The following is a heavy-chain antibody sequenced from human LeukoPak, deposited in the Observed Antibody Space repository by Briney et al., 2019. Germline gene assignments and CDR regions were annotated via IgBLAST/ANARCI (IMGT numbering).Heavy chain of an antibody. V-gene: IGHV3-30*02. J-gene: IGHJ4*02. D-gene: IGHD6-13*01. CDR1: GFTFSSYG. Sequence: GGSLRPSCAASGFTFSSYGMHWVRQAPGKGLEWVAFIRYDGSNKYYTDSVKGRFTISRDNSKNTLYLQMNSLRPEDTAVYYCAKGFHTSSWYGEGFDYWGQGTLVTVSS. CDR2: IRYDGSNK. CDR3: AKGFHTSSWYGEGFDY.